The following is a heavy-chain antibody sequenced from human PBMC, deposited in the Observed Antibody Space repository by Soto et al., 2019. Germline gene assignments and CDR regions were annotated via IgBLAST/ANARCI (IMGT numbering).Heavy chain of an antibody. D-gene: IGHD2-15*01. CDR3: ARPASGGSRNAFDV. V-gene: IGHV5-10-1*01. CDR2: IDPTDSFT. J-gene: IGHJ3*01. CDR1: GYKFTTFW. Sequence: GESLKISCKASGYKFTTFWLNWVRQTPGKGLEWLGRIDPTDSFTNYSPPFEGHVTISVDRSISTAYLQWNSLQASDTAIYYCARPASGGSRNAFDVWREGTTVT.